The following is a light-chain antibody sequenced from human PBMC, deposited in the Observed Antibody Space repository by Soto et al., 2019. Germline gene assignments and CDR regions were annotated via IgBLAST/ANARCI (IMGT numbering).Light chain of an antibody. CDR1: QSVSSN. Sequence: EIVMTQSPATLSVSPGERATLSCRASQSVSSNLAWYQQKPGQAPRLLIYGASTRATGIPARFSGSGSGTEFTLTINNLQSEDFAVYYCQHYNNWPLTFGGGTKVDIK. CDR3: QHYNNWPLT. CDR2: GAS. J-gene: IGKJ4*01. V-gene: IGKV3-15*01.